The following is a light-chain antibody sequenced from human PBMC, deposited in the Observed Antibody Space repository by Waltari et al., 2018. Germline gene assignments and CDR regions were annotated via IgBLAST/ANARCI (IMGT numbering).Light chain of an antibody. J-gene: IGLJ2*01. CDR3: SSYGGSNNLV. CDR2: EVS. V-gene: IGLV2-8*01. Sequence: QSALTQPPSASGSPGQSVTISCTGTSRDIGGDKFVSWYQQHPGKAPKLMLDEVSQRPSGVPDRFSGSKSGNTASLTVSGLQAEDEADYYCSSYGGSNNLVFGGGTKLTVL. CDR1: SRDIGGDKF.